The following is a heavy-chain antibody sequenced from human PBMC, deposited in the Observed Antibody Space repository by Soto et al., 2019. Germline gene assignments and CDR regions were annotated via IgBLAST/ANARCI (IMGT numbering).Heavy chain of an antibody. CDR2: IRSKAYGGTT. CDR1: GFTFGDFA. Sequence: GGSLRLSCTASGFTFGDFAMSWFRQAPGKGLEWVGFIRSKAYGGTTEYAASVKGRFTISRDDSKSTAYLQMNSLKTEDTAVYYCTSDDYDYIWGSYPRKRSDYWGQGTQVTVSS. J-gene: IGHJ4*02. D-gene: IGHD3-16*02. CDR3: TSDDYDYIWGSYPRKRSDY. V-gene: IGHV3-49*03.